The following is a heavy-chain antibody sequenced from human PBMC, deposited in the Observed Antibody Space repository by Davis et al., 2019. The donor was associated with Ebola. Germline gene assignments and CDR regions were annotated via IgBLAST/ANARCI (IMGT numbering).Heavy chain of an antibody. J-gene: IGHJ4*02. Sequence: MPSETLSLTCTVSGGSISSSSFYWGWIRQPPGKGLEWIGSIYYSGSTYYNPSLKSRVTISVDTSKNQFSLKLSSVTAADTAVYYCARHPGRYYYDSSGYYSRPGHFDYWGQGTLVTVSS. V-gene: IGHV4-39*01. CDR3: ARHPGRYYYDSSGYYSRPGHFDY. D-gene: IGHD3-22*01. CDR2: IYYSGST. CDR1: GGSISSSSFY.